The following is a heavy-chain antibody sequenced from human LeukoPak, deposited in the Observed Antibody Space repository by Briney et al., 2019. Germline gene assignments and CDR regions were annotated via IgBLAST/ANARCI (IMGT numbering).Heavy chain of an antibody. CDR3: AKKIGGYNSFDY. J-gene: IGHJ4*02. D-gene: IGHD5-24*01. CDR2: ISPSGGST. CDR1: GFTFSSYA. Sequence: PGGSLRLSCAASGFTFSSYAMNWVRQAPGKGLECISSISPSGGSTYYADSVKGRFTISGDNSKNTLYLQINSLRAEDTAIYYCAKKIGGYNSFDYWGQGTLVTVSS. V-gene: IGHV3-23*01.